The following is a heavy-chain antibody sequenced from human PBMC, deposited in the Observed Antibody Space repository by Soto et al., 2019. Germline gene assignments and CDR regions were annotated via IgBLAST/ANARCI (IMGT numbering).Heavy chain of an antibody. V-gene: IGHV3-23*01. Sequence: EVQLLESGGDLIQPGGSLRLSCAASGFTFNIYAMTWVRQAPGKGLEWVSAISRYGDFTYYADSVEGRFTISRDNSKNTLYLQMNSLRAEDTAVYYCAKDRYLDHDSRGYLCVNWGQGTLVTGSS. CDR2: ISRYGDFT. D-gene: IGHD3-22*01. CDR1: GFTFNIYA. CDR3: AKDRYLDHDSRGYLCVN. J-gene: IGHJ4*02.